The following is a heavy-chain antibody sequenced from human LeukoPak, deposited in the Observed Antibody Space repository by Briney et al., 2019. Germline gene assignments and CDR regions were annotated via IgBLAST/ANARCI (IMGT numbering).Heavy chain of an antibody. CDR1: GFTFSTYS. CDR2: ITGSSNYI. D-gene: IGHD1-1*01. V-gene: IGHV3-21*01. CDR3: ARAWYNWNDVDWFDP. J-gene: IGHJ5*02. Sequence: GGSLRLSCAASGFTFSTYSMNWVRQAPGKGLEWVSSITGSSNYIYYADSLKGRFTISRDNAKNSVYLQMNSLRAEDTAVYYCARAWYNWNDVDWFDPWGQGTLVTVSS.